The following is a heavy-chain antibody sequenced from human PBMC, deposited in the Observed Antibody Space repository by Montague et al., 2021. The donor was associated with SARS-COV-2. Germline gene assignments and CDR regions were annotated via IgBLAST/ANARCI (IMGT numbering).Heavy chain of an antibody. Sequence: TLSLTCTVSGGSISSPGYYWSWIRQPAGKGLEWIGRIYTSGTTNYNPSLKSRVTISVDTSKNQLSLKLTSVTAADTAVYYCARFTAVTSSLGFWGQGTLVPVSS. D-gene: IGHD4-17*01. CDR1: GGSISSPGYY. V-gene: IGHV4-61*02. CDR3: ARFTAVTSSLGF. CDR2: IYTSGTT. J-gene: IGHJ4*02.